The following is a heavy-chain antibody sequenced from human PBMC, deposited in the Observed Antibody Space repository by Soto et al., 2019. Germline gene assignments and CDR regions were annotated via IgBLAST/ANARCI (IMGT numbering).Heavy chain of an antibody. CDR2: IYWDEYK. J-gene: IGHJ4*02. D-gene: IGHD3-9*01. CDR1: GFSLSTHTVG. V-gene: IGHV2-5*02. CDR3: AHIVPFDYRGYNFEF. Sequence: QITLKESGPTLVKPTQTLTLTCTFSGFSLSTHTVGVAWIRQPPGKALEWLALIYWDEYKRYSPSLKSRLTITKDTSKNQVVLTMTNMDPVDTPTYYCAHIVPFDYRGYNFEFWGQGILVTVSS.